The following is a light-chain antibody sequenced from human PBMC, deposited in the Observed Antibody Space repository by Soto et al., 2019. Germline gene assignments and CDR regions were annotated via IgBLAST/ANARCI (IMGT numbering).Light chain of an antibody. V-gene: IGKV3-20*01. CDR1: QSISATY. CDR3: HYYRGTTST. CDR2: GPS. J-gene: IGKJ2*02. Sequence: IVLTQFPGTLSLSPGERATLSCSTGQSISATYLAWFQQKPGQSPRLLIYGPSQRATGIPDRFSASGSVSVFSIPINRLEPVDSAVYYCHYYRGTTSTFGQGTRLEIK.